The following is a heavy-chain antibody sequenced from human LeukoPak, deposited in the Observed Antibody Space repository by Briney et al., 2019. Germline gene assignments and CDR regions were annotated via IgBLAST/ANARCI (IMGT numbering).Heavy chain of an antibody. CDR1: GFTFSSYW. Sequence: GGSLRLSCAASGFTFSSYWMSWVRQAPGKGLEWVANIKQDGSEKYYVDSVKGRFTISRDNAKNSLYLQMNSLRAEDTAVYYCARLFLVRGVPQFDYWGQGTLVTVSS. CDR3: ARLFLVRGVPQFDY. V-gene: IGHV3-7*01. D-gene: IGHD3-10*01. CDR2: IKQDGSEK. J-gene: IGHJ4*02.